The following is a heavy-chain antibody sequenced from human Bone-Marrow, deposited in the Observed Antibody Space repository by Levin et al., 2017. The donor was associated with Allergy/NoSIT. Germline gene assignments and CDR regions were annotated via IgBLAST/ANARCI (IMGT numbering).Heavy chain of an antibody. CDR1: GFSFSNYA. CDR3: AKGWLQFDYFDN. Sequence: GESLKISCAASGFSFSNYAMSWVRQAPGKGLEWVATISGYGTSTFYPDSVRGRFTISKDNSKYMLYLHIDNLRVEDTAVYYCAKGWLQFDYFDNWGQGTLVTVSS. J-gene: IGHJ4*02. V-gene: IGHV3-23*01. D-gene: IGHD5-24*01. CDR2: ISGYGTST.